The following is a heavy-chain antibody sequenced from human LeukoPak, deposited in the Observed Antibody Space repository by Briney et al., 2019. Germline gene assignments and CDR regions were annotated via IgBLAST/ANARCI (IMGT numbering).Heavy chain of an antibody. CDR2: INPNSGGT. Sequence: VASVKVSCKASGYTFTGYYMHWVQQAPGQGLEWMGRINPNSGGTNYAQKFQGRVTFTRDTSISTAYMELYSLTSDDTAVYYCARVQVAAAVIAEYFQHWGQGTLVTVSS. J-gene: IGHJ1*01. CDR3: ARVQVAAAVIAEYFQH. CDR1: GYTFTGYY. V-gene: IGHV1-2*06. D-gene: IGHD6-13*01.